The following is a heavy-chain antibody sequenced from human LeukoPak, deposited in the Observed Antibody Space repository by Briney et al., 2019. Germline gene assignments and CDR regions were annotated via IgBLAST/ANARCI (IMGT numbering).Heavy chain of an antibody. V-gene: IGHV3-23*01. CDR1: GFTFSSYA. CDR2: ISGSGGST. Sequence: PGGSLRLSCAASGFTFSSYAMSWVRQAPGKGLEWVSAISGSGGSTYYADSVKGRFTISRDNSKNTVYLQMSSLRADDTAVYYCVKVFGIFSGDDHFDYWGQGTLVTVSA. CDR3: VKVFGIFSGDDHFDY. J-gene: IGHJ4*02. D-gene: IGHD5-12*01.